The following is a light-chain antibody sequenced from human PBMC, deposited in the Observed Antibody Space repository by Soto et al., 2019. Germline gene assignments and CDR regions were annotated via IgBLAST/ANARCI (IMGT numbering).Light chain of an antibody. CDR1: QSVSSSY. Sequence: EIVLTQSPGTLSLSPGERATLSCRASQSVSSSYLAWYQQKPGQAPRLLIYGASSRATGIPDRFSGSGSGTDLTITISRLEPEDFAVYYCQQYGGSSYTFGQGTKLEIK. J-gene: IGKJ2*01. CDR2: GAS. V-gene: IGKV3-20*01. CDR3: QQYGGSSYT.